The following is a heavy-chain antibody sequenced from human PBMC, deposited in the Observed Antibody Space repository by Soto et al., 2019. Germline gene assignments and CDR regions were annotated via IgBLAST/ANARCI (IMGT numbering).Heavy chain of an antibody. Sequence: PSETLSLTCTVSGGSISSGVYYWSWIRHHPGKGLEWIGYIYYSGSTYYNPSLKSRVTISVDTSKNQFSLKLSSVTAADTAVYYCAREDCSSTSCYTGWFDPWGQGTLVTVSS. V-gene: IGHV4-31*03. CDR1: GGSISSGVYY. J-gene: IGHJ5*02. CDR3: AREDCSSTSCYTGWFDP. D-gene: IGHD2-2*02. CDR2: IYYSGST.